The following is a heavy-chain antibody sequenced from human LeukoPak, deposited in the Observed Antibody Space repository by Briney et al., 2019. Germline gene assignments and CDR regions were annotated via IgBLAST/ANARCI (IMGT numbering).Heavy chain of an antibody. D-gene: IGHD2-15*01. Sequence: SETLSLTCTVSGDSISSSSYYWGWIRQPPGKGLEWIGSIYYSGSTYYNPSLKSRVTISVDTSKNSLSLKLSSVTTADTAVYYRARRPRYCSDSSCWGRTFDIWGQGTMVTVSS. J-gene: IGHJ3*02. CDR1: GDSISSSSYY. CDR2: IYYSGST. V-gene: IGHV4-39*01. CDR3: ARRPRYCSDSSCWGRTFDI.